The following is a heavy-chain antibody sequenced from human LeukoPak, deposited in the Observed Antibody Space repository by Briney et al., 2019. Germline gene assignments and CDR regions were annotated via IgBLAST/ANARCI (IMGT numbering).Heavy chain of an antibody. CDR3: ARTKGIAARRRYYYMDV. J-gene: IGHJ6*03. Sequence: NSSETLSLTCTVSGGSISSYYWSWIRQPAGKGLEWIGEINHSGSTNYNPSLKSRVTISVDTSKNQFSLKLSSVTAADTAVYYCARTKGIAARRRYYYMDVWGKGTTVTVSS. CDR1: GGSISSYY. V-gene: IGHV4-34*01. D-gene: IGHD6-6*01. CDR2: INHSGST.